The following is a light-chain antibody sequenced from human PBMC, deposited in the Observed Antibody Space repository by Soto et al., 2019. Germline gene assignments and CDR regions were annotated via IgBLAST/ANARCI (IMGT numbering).Light chain of an antibody. CDR3: QTWATGPWV. CDR2: LHSDGRH. CDR1: SGHSTYA. Sequence: QLVLTQSPSASASLGASVNLTCTLSSGHSTYAIAWHQQEPEKGPRYLMKLHSDGRHSKGDGIPDRFSGSISGAERYLTISSLQSEDEADYYCQTWATGPWVFGGGTKLTVL. J-gene: IGLJ3*02. V-gene: IGLV4-69*01.